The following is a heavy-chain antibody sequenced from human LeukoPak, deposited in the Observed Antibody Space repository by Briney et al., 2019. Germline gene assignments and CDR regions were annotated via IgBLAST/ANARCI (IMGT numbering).Heavy chain of an antibody. V-gene: IGHV3-64*01. CDR3: AREDTDIRLGELSLLDY. CDR1: GFTFSSYA. D-gene: IGHD3-16*02. J-gene: IGHJ4*02. CDR2: ISSNGGST. Sequence: PGGSLRLSCAASGFTFSSYAMHWVRQAPGKGLEYVSAISSNGGSTYYANSVKGRFTISRDNAKNSLYLQMNSLRAEDTAVYYCAREDTDIRLGELSLLDYWGQGTLVTVSS.